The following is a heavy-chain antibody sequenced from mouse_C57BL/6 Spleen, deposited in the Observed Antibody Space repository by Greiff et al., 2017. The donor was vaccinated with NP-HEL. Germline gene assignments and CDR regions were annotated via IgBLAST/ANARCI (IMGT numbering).Heavy chain of an antibody. D-gene: IGHD1-1*01. CDR1: GFTFSSYA. Sequence: EVKLEESGGGLVKPGGSLKLSCAASGFTFSSYAMSWVRQTPEKRLEWVATISDGGSYTYYPDNVKGRFTISRDNAKNNLYLQMSHLKSEDTAMYYCARERTTVVARYFDVWGTGTTVTVSS. CDR3: ARERTTVVARYFDV. CDR2: ISDGGSYT. J-gene: IGHJ1*03. V-gene: IGHV5-4*01.